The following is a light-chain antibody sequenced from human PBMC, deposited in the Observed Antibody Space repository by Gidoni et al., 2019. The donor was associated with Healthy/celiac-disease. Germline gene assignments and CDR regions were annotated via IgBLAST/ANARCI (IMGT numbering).Light chain of an antibody. J-gene: IGKJ4*01. CDR1: QSVSSY. CDR3: QQRSNWPSLT. Sequence: IVLTTSPATLSLSPGERATLSCRASQSVSSYLAWYQQKPGQAPRLLIYDASNRATGIPARVSGSGSGTDCTLTSSSLEPEDFAVYYWQQRSNWPSLTFXGXTKVEIK. V-gene: IGKV3-11*01. CDR2: DAS.